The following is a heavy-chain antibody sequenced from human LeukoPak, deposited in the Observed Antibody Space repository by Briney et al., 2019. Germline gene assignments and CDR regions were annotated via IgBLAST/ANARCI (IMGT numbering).Heavy chain of an antibody. D-gene: IGHD6-19*01. V-gene: IGHV6-1*01. CDR1: GDRVSINSAA. CDR3: ARSPSPYSSGWYFDY. J-gene: IGHJ4*02. Sequence: SQTLSLTCAISGDRVSINSAAWNWIRQSPSRGLEWLGRTYQRSKWYNDHAVSVKSRITINPDISKNQFSLQLNSLTPEDTAVYYCARSPSPYSSGWYFDYWGQGTLVTVSS. CDR2: TYQRSKWYN.